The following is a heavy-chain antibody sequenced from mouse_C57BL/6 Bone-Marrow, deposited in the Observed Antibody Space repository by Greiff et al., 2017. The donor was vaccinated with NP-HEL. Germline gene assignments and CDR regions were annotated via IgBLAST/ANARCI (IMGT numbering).Heavy chain of an antibody. D-gene: IGHD1-1*01. CDR3: ARIGVIYYYVLYYFDY. Sequence: EVQLQQSGPELVKPGASVKISCKASGYSFTDYNMNWVKQSTGKSLEWIGVIYPNYGTTSYNQKFKGKATLTVDKSSSTAYMELNSLTSEDSAVYDCARIGVIYYYVLYYFDYWGQGTTLTVSS. J-gene: IGHJ2*01. CDR1: GYSFTDYN. CDR2: IYPNYGTT. V-gene: IGHV1-39*01.